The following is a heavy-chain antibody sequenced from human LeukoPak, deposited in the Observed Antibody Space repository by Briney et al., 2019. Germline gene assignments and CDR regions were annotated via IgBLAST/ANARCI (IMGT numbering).Heavy chain of an antibody. D-gene: IGHD1-7*01. V-gene: IGHV1-46*01. CDR2: INPSGGSA. J-gene: IGHJ3*02. Sequence: ASVKVSCKASGYTLTSYFIHWVRQAPGQGLEWMGIINPSGGSASYAQKFQGRVTMTRDTSTSTVYMELSSLRSEDTAVYYCARDQDWNYAFDIWGQGTMVTVSS. CDR3: ARDQDWNYAFDI. CDR1: GYTLTSYF.